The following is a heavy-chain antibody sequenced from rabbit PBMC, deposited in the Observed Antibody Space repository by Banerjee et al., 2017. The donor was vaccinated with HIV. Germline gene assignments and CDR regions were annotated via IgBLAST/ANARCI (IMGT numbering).Heavy chain of an antibody. Sequence: EESGGDLVKPGASLTLTCTASGFDFSSYGVSWVRQAPGKGLEWIGYIDPVFGSTYYASWVNGRFTISSHNAQNTLYLQLNSLTAADTATYFCARVYDGSTYGIYGKINLWGQGTLVTVS. J-gene: IGHJ4*01. CDR1: GFDFSSYG. CDR2: IDPVFGST. CDR3: ARVYDGSTYGIYGKINL. V-gene: IGHV1S47*01. D-gene: IGHD8-1*01.